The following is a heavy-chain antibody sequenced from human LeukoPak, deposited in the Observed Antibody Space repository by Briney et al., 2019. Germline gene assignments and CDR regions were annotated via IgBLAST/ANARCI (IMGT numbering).Heavy chain of an antibody. CDR1: GYSISSGYY. Sequence: SETLSLTCTVSGYSISSGYYWGWIRQPPGKGLEWIGSIYHSGSTYYNPSLKSRVTISVVTSKNQFSLKLSSVTAADTAVYYCARGANYLAAFDIWGQGTMVTVSS. CDR2: IYHSGST. V-gene: IGHV4-38-2*02. D-gene: IGHD1-7*01. J-gene: IGHJ3*02. CDR3: ARGANYLAAFDI.